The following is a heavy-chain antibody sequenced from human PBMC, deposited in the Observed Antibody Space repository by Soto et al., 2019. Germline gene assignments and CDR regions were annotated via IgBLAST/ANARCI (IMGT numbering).Heavy chain of an antibody. CDR2: ISAYNGNT. CDR1: GYTFTIYG. J-gene: IGHJ6*02. Sequence: ASVKVSCKASGYTFTIYGISWVRQAPGLGLEWMGWISAYNGNTNYAQKLQGRVTMTTDTSTSTAYMELRSLRSDDTAVYYCVRVYPWQWLQTFYYYYGMDVWGQGTTVTVSS. V-gene: IGHV1-18*01. CDR3: VRVYPWQWLQTFYYYYGMDV. D-gene: IGHD6-19*01.